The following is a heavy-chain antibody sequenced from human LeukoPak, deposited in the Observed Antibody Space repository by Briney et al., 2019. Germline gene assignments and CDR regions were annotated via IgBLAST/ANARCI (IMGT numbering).Heavy chain of an antibody. CDR1: RFTFSSYE. J-gene: IGHJ4*02. D-gene: IGHD1-1*01. Sequence: PGGSLRLSCATSRFTFSSYEMNWVRQAPGKGLEWVSYISSSGGTTYYADSVKGRFTISRDNAKKSLYLQMNSLRAEDTAVYYCASGGFRRFDYWGQGTLVTVSS. CDR3: ASGGFRRFDY. V-gene: IGHV3-48*03. CDR2: ISSSGGTT.